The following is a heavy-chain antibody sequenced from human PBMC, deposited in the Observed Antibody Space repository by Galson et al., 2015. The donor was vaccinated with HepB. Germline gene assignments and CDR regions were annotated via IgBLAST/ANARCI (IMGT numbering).Heavy chain of an antibody. J-gene: IGHJ4*02. V-gene: IGHV3-30*18. D-gene: IGHD3-16*02. CDR1: GFTFSSYG. Sequence: SLRLSCAASGFTFSSYGMHWVRQAPGKGLEWVAVISYDGSNKYYADSVKGRFTISRDNSKNTLYLQMNSLRAEDTAVYYCAKDRSGVWGSYRYAPLGYWGQGTLVTVSS. CDR2: ISYDGSNK. CDR3: AKDRSGVWGSYRYAPLGY.